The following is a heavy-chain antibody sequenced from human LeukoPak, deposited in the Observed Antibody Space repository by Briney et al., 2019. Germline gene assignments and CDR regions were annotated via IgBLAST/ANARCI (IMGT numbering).Heavy chain of an antibody. Sequence: ASVTVASKASVYTFTSYAMHWVRQPPGQRLEWMGWINAGNGNTKYPQKFQGRVTITRDTSASTAYMELSSLRSEDTAVYYCARDLGSSFDYWGQGTLVTVSS. J-gene: IGHJ4*02. V-gene: IGHV1-3*01. CDR1: VYTFTSYA. D-gene: IGHD6-13*01. CDR2: INAGNGNT. CDR3: ARDLGSSFDY.